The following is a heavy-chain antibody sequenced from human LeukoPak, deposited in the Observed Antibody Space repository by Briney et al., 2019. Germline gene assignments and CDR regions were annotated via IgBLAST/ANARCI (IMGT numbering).Heavy chain of an antibody. CDR2: ISGSSSYI. D-gene: IGHD3-10*01. J-gene: IGHJ4*02. CDR1: GFTFSSYA. Sequence: GGSLRLSCAASGFTFSSYAMSWVRQAPGKGLEWVSSISGSSSYIYYADSVKGRFTISRDNAKNSLYLQMNSLRAEDTAVYYCARDRTMAIDYWGQGTLVTVSS. V-gene: IGHV3-21*01. CDR3: ARDRTMAIDY.